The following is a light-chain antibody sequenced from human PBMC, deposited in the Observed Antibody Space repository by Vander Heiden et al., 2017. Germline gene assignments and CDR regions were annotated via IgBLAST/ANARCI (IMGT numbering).Light chain of an antibody. CDR2: KDS. Sequence: SDELTQPSSVSVAPGQTARITCSGDVLAKKYARWFQQKPGQAPVLVIYKDSKRPSGVPERFSGSSSGTTVTLTISGAQVEDEADYYCYSAADNNQVFGGGTKLTVL. V-gene: IGLV3-27*01. CDR3: YSAADNNQV. J-gene: IGLJ2*01. CDR1: VLAKKY.